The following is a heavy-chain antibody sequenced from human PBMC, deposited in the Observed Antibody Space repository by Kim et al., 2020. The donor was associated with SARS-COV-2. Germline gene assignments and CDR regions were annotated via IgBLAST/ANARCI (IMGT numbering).Heavy chain of an antibody. CDR1: GGSISSYY. CDR2: IYYSGST. J-gene: IGHJ5*02. V-gene: IGHV4-59*08. Sequence: SETLSLTCTVSGGSISSYYWSWIRQPPGKGLEWIGYIYYSGSTNYNPSLKSRVTISVDTSKNQFSLKLSSVTAADTAVYYCARLFVGDIMVRGVIITANWFDPWGQGTLVTVSS. D-gene: IGHD3-10*01. CDR3: ARLFVGDIMVRGVIITANWFDP.